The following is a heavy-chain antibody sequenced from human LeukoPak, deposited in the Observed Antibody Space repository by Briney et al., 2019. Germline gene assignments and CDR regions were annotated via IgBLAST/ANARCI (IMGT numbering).Heavy chain of an antibody. CDR2: IIGSSGST. CDR1: GFSFYNYA. V-gene: IGHV3-23*01. Sequence: GSLRLSCVCSGFSFYNYALNLVRPAPGKGVGWVLLIIGSSGSTFYADSVKGRFTISRDKSKNTLYLQMNSLRAEDTAVYYCAKGAYDYIEIAYFDYWGQGSLVTVSS. CDR3: AKGAYDYIEIAYFDY. D-gene: IGHD5-12*01. J-gene: IGHJ4*02.